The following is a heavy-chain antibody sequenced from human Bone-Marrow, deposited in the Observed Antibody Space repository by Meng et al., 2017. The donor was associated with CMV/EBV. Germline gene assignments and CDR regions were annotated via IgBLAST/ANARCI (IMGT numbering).Heavy chain of an antibody. D-gene: IGHD3-10*01. V-gene: IGHV1-3*01. CDR1: GYTFTTSN. CDR2: INPGNGNT. J-gene: IGHJ4*02. CDR3: ARDRGDS. Sequence: QVQLVQSGAEVKKPGASVKVSCKASGYTFTTSNMHWVRRAPGQRPEWMGLINPGNGNTKYSQKFQGRVTITRDTSATTAYMELSSLRSEDTAVYYCARDRGDSWGQGTLVTASS.